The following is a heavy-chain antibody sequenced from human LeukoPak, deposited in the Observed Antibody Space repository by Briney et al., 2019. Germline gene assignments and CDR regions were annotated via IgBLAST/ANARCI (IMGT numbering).Heavy chain of an antibody. D-gene: IGHD2-15*01. CDR3: ARGYCNGGYCLPHY. CDR2: IGSSGSYT. Sequence: GGSLRLSCAASGFAFSDYHMNWIRQAPGKGLEWVSYIGSSGSYTNYADSVKGRFTISRDNAKNSLYLQMNSLRVEDTAVYFCARGYCNGGYCLPHYWGQGTLVTVSS. CDR1: GFAFSDYH. J-gene: IGHJ4*02. V-gene: IGHV3-11*05.